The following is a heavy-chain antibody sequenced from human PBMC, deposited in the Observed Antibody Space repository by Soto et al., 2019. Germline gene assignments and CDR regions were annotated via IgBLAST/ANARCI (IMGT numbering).Heavy chain of an antibody. J-gene: IGHJ4*02. CDR2: ISGSGGIT. CDR3: AKFTWESSGSGSYYIDI. D-gene: IGHD3-10*01. V-gene: IGHV3-23*01. Sequence: TGGSLRLSCAASGFTFSNYAMSWVRQAPGKGLEWVSAISGSGGITYYADSVKGRFTVSRDKSKNTLYLQMNSLRAEDTAVYYCAKFTWESSGSGSYYIDIWGQGTLVTVSS. CDR1: GFTFSNYA.